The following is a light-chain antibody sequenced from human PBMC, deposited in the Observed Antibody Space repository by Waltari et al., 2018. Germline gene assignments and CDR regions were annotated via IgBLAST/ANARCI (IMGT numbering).Light chain of an antibody. Sequence: DIQMTQSPSTLSASVGDRVTITCRASHSISSWVAWYQQKPGNAPKLLIYDASSLESGVPSRFSGSGSGTEFTLTISSLQPDDFATYYCQQYNSYSPWTFGQGTKVEI. J-gene: IGKJ1*01. CDR1: HSISSW. V-gene: IGKV1-5*01. CDR2: DAS. CDR3: QQYNSYSPWT.